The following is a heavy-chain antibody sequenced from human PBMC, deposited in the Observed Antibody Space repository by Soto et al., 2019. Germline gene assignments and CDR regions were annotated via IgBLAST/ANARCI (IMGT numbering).Heavy chain of an antibody. CDR1: GFTLSIYW. CDR3: TRDINGRLDV. J-gene: IGHJ6*02. CDR2: IDSDGSRT. V-gene: IGHV3-74*01. Sequence: GGSLRLSCAASGFTLSIYWMRWVRQAPGKGPECVSRIDSDGSRTSYAASVKGRFTISRDNAKNTLFLEMNGLRAEDTAVYYCTRDINGRLDVWGQGTTVTVSS.